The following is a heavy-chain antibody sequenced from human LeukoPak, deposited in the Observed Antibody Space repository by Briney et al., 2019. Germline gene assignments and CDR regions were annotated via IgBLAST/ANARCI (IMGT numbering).Heavy chain of an antibody. CDR3: ARVNYGSGSSRGFDY. V-gene: IGHV4-59*01. CDR1: GGSISSYY. D-gene: IGHD3-10*01. CDR2: IYYSGGT. Sequence: PSETLSLTCTVSGGSISSYYWSWIRQPPGKGLEWIAYIYYSGGTNYNPSLKSRVTISVDTSKNRFSLKLSSVTAADTAVYYCARVNYGSGSSRGFDYWGQGTLVTVSS. J-gene: IGHJ4*02.